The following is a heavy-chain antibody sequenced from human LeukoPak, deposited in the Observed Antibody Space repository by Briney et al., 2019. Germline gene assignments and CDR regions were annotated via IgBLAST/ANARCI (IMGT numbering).Heavy chain of an antibody. CDR1: GFPSRTYA. J-gene: IGHJ4*02. CDR2: ICVGGDST. V-gene: IGHV3-23*01. Sequence: GGALRLSCAASGFPSRTYAMNWVRQAPGEGLEWVSGICVGGDSTYYADSVKGRFTISRDNSKNTLYLQMNSLRVEDTAVYYCAKGQISMVRGVILDPDYWGQGTLVSDCS. CDR3: AKGQISMVRGVILDPDY. D-gene: IGHD3-10*01.